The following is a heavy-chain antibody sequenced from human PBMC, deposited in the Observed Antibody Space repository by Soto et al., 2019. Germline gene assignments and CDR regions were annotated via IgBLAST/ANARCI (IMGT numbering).Heavy chain of an antibody. Sequence: EVQLVESGGGLVQPGGSLRLSCAGSGFTFSAYWMTWVRQAPGKGLEWVANIKEDGSERYYVDSVKGRFTISRDNAKNSLYLQMNRLRAEDTAVYYCVGGNGFDYWGQGTLVTVSS. CDR3: VGGNGFDY. CDR2: IKEDGSER. D-gene: IGHD5-12*01. CDR1: GFTFSAYW. V-gene: IGHV3-7*01. J-gene: IGHJ4*02.